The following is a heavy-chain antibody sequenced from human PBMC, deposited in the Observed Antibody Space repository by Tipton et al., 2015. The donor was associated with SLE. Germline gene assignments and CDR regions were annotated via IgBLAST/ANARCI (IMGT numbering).Heavy chain of an antibody. D-gene: IGHD2-21*02. CDR2: IKSDGSST. V-gene: IGHV3-74*01. Sequence: SLRLSCAASGFTFSTSWMHWVRQAPGKGLVWVSRIKSDGSSTSYADSVQGRFTISRDNAKNTLYLQMNSLRAEDTAVYYCAKDRARTATYYFDSWGQGALVTVSS. CDR1: GFTFSTSW. J-gene: IGHJ4*02. CDR3: AKDRARTATYYFDS.